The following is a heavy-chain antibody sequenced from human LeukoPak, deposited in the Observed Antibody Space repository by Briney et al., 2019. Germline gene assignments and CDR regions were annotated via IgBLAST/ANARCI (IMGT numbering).Heavy chain of an antibody. CDR3: ASTVTTLVYRFLTRGY. Sequence: NPSGTLSLTCPVSGGSISSSSYYWGWIRQPPGKGLEGIWSIYYSGSTYYNPSLKSRVTISVDTSKNQFSLKLSSVTAADTAVYYCASTVTTLVYRFLTRGYWGQGTLVTVSS. CDR2: IYYSGST. V-gene: IGHV4-39*01. CDR1: GGSISSSSYY. J-gene: IGHJ4*02. D-gene: IGHD4-11*01.